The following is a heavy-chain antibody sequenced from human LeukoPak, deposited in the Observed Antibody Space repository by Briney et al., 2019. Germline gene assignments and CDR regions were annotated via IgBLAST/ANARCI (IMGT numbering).Heavy chain of an antibody. D-gene: IGHD2-15*01. V-gene: IGHV3-33*01. CDR2: IWYDGSNK. CDR1: GFTFSSYG. Sequence: GGSLRLSCAASGFTFSSYGMHWVRQAPGKGLEWVAVIWYDGSNKYYADSVKGRFTISRDNSKNTLYLQMNSLRAEDTAVYYCARGDRDIVFMDVWGQGTTVTVSS. J-gene: IGHJ6*02. CDR3: ARGDRDIVFMDV.